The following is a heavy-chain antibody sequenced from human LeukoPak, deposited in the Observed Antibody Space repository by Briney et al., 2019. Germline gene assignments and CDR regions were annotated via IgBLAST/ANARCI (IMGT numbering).Heavy chain of an antibody. CDR3: ARIRCGHSGSVCYNH. CDR1: GVSINDYY. V-gene: IGHV4-34*01. J-gene: IGHJ1*01. CDR2: ISHTEGT. D-gene: IGHD3-9*01. Sequence: SETLSLTCGVFGVSINDYYWSWIRQSPGKGLEWIGEISHTEGTRYNPSLESRVTMSVGTSENQLSLKLIFVTAAGTDVYYCARIRCGHSGSVCYNHWGLGTLVTVSS.